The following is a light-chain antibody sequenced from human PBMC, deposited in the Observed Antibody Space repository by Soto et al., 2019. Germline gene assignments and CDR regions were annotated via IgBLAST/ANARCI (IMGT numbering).Light chain of an antibody. CDR3: SSQTASATVL. CDR2: GVS. J-gene: IGLJ2*01. V-gene: IGLV2-14*01. CDR1: SSDVGAYNF. Sequence: QSVLTQPASVSGSPGQSITISCTGTSSDVGAYNFVSWYQQFPGKAPKLMIYGVSNRPSGVSDRFSGSKSGNTASLIISGLRPEDEADYYCSSQTASATVLFGGGTKLTVL.